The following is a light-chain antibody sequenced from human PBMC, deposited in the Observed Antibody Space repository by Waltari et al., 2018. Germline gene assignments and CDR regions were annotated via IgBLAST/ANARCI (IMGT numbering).Light chain of an antibody. Sequence: QSALTQPPSVSKSLGQSVTISCTGTSSDIGGYDGVPWYQQHSGTAPRLLIYEVDKRPSGVSDRFSGSKSGNTASLTISGLQAEDEADYYCGSYRSRSTFLFGGGTRLTVL. CDR1: SSDIGGYDG. CDR2: EVD. J-gene: IGLJ2*01. V-gene: IGLV2-18*02. CDR3: GSYRSRSTFL.